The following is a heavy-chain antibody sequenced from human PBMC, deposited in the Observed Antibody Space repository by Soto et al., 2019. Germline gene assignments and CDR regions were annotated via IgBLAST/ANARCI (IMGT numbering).Heavy chain of an antibody. J-gene: IGHJ4*02. CDR3: AREGGHCSSTSCYPIGES. CDR1: GYTFTGYY. D-gene: IGHD2-2*01. Sequence: GAAVKVSCKASGYTFTGYYMHWVRQAPGQGXEWMGWINPNSGGTNYAQKFQGRVTMTRDTSISTAYMELSRLRSDDTAVYYCAREGGHCSSTSCYPIGESWGQGTLVTVSS. V-gene: IGHV1-2*02. CDR2: INPNSGGT.